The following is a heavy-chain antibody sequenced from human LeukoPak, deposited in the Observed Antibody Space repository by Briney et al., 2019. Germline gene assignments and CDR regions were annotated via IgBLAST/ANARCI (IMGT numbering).Heavy chain of an antibody. J-gene: IGHJ3*02. Sequence: SETLSLTCTVSGGSISSSSYYWGWIRQPPGKGLEWIGSIYYSGSTYYNPSLKSRVTISVDTSKNQFSLKLSSVTAADTAVYYCATATPGDSDAFDIWGQGTMVTVSS. CDR2: IYYSGST. CDR3: ATATPGDSDAFDI. CDR1: GGSISSSSYY. D-gene: IGHD3-10*01. V-gene: IGHV4-39*01.